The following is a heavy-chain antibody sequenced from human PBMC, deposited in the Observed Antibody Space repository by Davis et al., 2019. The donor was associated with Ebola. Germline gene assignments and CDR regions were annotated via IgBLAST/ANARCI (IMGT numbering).Heavy chain of an antibody. D-gene: IGHD6-13*01. CDR1: GGSISSYY. CDR2: IYYSGST. V-gene: IGHV4-59*08. J-gene: IGHJ4*02. CDR3: ARGRSIAAA. Sequence: SETLSLTCTVSGGSISSYYWSWIRQPPGKGLEWIGYIYYSGSTNYNPSLKSRVTISVDTSKNQFSLKLSSVTAADTAVYYCARGRSIAAAWGQGTLVTVSS.